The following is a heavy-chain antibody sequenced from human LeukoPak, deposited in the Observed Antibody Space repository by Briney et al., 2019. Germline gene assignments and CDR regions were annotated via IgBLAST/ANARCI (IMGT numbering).Heavy chain of an antibody. J-gene: IGHJ6*02. CDR1: GYTLTELS. Sequence: ASAKVSCKVSGYTLTELSMHWVRQAPGKGLEWMGGFDPEDGETIYAQKFQGRVTMTEDTSTDTAYMELSSLRSEDTAVYYCATDRDYYYYYGMDVWGQGTTVTVSS. CDR3: ATDRDYYYYYGMDV. V-gene: IGHV1-24*01. CDR2: FDPEDGET.